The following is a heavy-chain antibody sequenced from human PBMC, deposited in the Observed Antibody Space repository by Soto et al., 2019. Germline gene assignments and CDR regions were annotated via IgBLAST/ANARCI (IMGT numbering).Heavy chain of an antibody. V-gene: IGHV1-69*02. CDR1: GGTFSSYT. CDR3: ARGYGDAHDY. Sequence: QVQLVQSGAEVKKTGSSVKVSCKASGGTFSSYTISWVRQAPGQGLEWMGRIMPMFGIANYAQKFQGRVTITADKSTSTASMELSSLRSEDTAVYYCARGYGDAHDYWGQGTLVTVSS. CDR2: IMPMFGIA. J-gene: IGHJ4*02. D-gene: IGHD4-17*01.